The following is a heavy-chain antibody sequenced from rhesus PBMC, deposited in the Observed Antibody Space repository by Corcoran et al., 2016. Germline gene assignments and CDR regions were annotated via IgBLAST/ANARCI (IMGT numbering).Heavy chain of an antibody. CDR2: IYGSSGST. CDR1: GYSISSNY. Sequence: QVQLQESGPGLVKPSETLSLTCAVSGYSISSNYWSWIRQPPGKGLEWIGYIYGSSGSTYYNPSLRSRVTISTDTSKNQLSLKLSAGTAADTAVYYCARENSSGWLYYFDYWGQGVLVTVSS. V-gene: IGHV4-147*01. CDR3: ARENSSGWLYYFDY. D-gene: IGHD6-31*01. J-gene: IGHJ4*01.